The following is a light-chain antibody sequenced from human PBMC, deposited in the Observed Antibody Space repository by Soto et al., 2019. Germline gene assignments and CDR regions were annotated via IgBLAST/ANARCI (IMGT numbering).Light chain of an antibody. Sequence: EIVLTQSPGTLSLSAGERATLSCRASQSVRTYLAWYQQKSGQAPRLLIYDASNRATGIPARFSGSGSGTDFTLSISSLEPEDFAVYYCQQRSTWPLTFGGGTKVDIK. J-gene: IGKJ4*01. CDR2: DAS. CDR1: QSVRTY. V-gene: IGKV3-11*01. CDR3: QQRSTWPLT.